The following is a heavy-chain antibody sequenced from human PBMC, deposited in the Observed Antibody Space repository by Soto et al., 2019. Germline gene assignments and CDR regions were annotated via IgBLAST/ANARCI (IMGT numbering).Heavy chain of an antibody. D-gene: IGHD3-22*01. J-gene: IGHJ4*02. Sequence: SGPTLVNPTQTLTLTCTFSGFSLSTSGMCVSWIRQPPGKALEWLARIDWDDDKYYSTSLKTRLTISKDTSKNQVVLTMTNMDPVDTATYYCARINYDSSGYPFDYWGQGTLVTVSS. CDR3: ARINYDSSGYPFDY. CDR1: GFSLSTSGMC. V-gene: IGHV2-70*11. CDR2: IDWDDDK.